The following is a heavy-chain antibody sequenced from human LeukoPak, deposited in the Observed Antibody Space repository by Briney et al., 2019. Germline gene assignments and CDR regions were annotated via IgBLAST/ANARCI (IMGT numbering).Heavy chain of an antibody. V-gene: IGHV4-30-2*01. J-gene: IGHJ4*02. CDR3: ASAKGVAGTYYFDY. CDR2: IYHSGST. Sequence: SQTLSLTCAVSGGSISSGGYSWSWIRQPPGKGLEWIGYIYHSGSTYYNPFLKSRVTISVDRSKNQFSLKLSSVTAADTAVYYCASAKGVAGTYYFDYWGQGTLVTVSS. D-gene: IGHD6-19*01. CDR1: GGSISSGGYS.